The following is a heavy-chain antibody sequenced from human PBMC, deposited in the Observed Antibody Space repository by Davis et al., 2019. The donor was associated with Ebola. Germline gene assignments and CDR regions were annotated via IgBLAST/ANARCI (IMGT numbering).Heavy chain of an antibody. CDR3: ARDFYYDSSGYYYGPYYYYGMDV. D-gene: IGHD3-22*01. CDR1: GFTFSSYG. CDR2: ISYDGSNK. J-gene: IGHJ6*02. Sequence: PGGSLRLSCAASGFTFSSYGMHWVRQAPGKGLEWVAVISYDGSNKYYADSVKGRFTISRDNSKNTLYLQMNSLRAEDTAVYYCARDFYYDSSGYYYGPYYYYGMDVWGQGTTVTVSS. V-gene: IGHV3-30*03.